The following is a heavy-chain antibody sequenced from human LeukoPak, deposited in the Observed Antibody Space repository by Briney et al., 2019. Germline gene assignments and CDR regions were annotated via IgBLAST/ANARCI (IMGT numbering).Heavy chain of an antibody. V-gene: IGHV1-46*01. CDR2: INPSGGST. CDR3: ARDAEGCCGDCPNWFDP. CDR1: GYTFTSYY. J-gene: IGHJ5*02. Sequence: ASVKVSCKASGYTFTSYYMHWVRQAPGQGLEWMGIINPSGGSTSYAQKFQGRVTMTRDTSTSTVYMELSSLRSEDTAVYYCARDAEGCCGDCPNWFDPWGQGTLVTVSS. D-gene: IGHD2-21*02.